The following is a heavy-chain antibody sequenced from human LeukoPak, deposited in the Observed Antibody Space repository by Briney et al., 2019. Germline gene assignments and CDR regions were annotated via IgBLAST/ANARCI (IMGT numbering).Heavy chain of an antibody. D-gene: IGHD3-10*01. CDR3: ARDKYGSGSSFDY. V-gene: IGHV4-59*01. CDR2: IYYSGST. Sequence: SETLSLTCSVSGGSISSSYYWSWIRQSPGKGLEWIGYIYYSGSTYHNPSLKSRVTISLDTSKNQFPLKVSSVTAADTAVYYCARDKYGSGSSFDYWGQGTLVTVSS. J-gene: IGHJ4*02. CDR1: GGSISSSYY.